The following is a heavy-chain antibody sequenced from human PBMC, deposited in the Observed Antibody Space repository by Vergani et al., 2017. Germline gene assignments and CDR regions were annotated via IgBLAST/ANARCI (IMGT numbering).Heavy chain of an antibody. CDR2: IYPADSDT. Sequence: EVELVQSGPEMRKPGESLKISCKGSEYSFGNYWIGWVRQMPGKGLEWMGIIYPADSDTRYSPSFQGQVTISADKSISTAFLQWDSLKASDTALYYCARPDYGDSRDYWGQGALVTVSS. CDR3: ARPDYGDSRDY. D-gene: IGHD4-17*01. J-gene: IGHJ4*02. V-gene: IGHV5-51*03. CDR1: EYSFGNYW.